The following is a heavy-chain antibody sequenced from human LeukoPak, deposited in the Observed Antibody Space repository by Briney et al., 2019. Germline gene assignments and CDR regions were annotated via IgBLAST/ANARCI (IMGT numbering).Heavy chain of an antibody. V-gene: IGHV3-21*01. D-gene: IGHD2-21*01. CDR2: ISSSSSYI. CDR1: GFTFSSYS. Sequence: KSGGSLRLSCAASGFTFSSYSMNWVRQAPGKGLEWVSSISSSSSYIYYADSVKGRFTISRDNAKNSLYLQMNSLRAEDTAVYYCAREGIANVGLKPRSCYFDYWGQGTLVTVSS. J-gene: IGHJ4*02. CDR3: AREGIANVGLKPRSCYFDY.